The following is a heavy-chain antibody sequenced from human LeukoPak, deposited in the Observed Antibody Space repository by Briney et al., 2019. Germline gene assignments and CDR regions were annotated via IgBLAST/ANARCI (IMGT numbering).Heavy chain of an antibody. J-gene: IGHJ4*02. Sequence: ASVRVSCKASGYTFAGYYMHWVRQAPGQGLEWMGWINPITGVTYYAQKFQGRVTMTRDSSISTAYMELSRLRSDDTAVYYCARDSAPGDTYGLLGIDSWGQGTLVTVSS. CDR2: INPITGVT. D-gene: IGHD5-18*01. V-gene: IGHV1-2*02. CDR1: GYTFAGYY. CDR3: ARDSAPGDTYGLLGIDS.